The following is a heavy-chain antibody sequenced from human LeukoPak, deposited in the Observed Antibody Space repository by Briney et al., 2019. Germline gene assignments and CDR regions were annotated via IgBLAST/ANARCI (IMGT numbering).Heavy chain of an antibody. CDR1: GYTFISYS. V-gene: IGHV1-2*02. CDR3: ARDPLQLLESKAFDI. CDR2: INPNSGGT. J-gene: IGHJ3*02. D-gene: IGHD2-2*01. Sequence: ASVKVSCKASGYTFISYSMNWVRQAPGQGLEWMGWINPNSGGTNYAQKFQGRVTMTRDTTISTAYMELSRLRSDDTAVYYCARDPLQLLESKAFDIWGQGTMVTVSS.